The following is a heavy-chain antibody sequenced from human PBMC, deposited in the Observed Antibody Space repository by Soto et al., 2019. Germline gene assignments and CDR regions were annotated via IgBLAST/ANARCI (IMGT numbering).Heavy chain of an antibody. D-gene: IGHD3-10*01. CDR1: GFAFSSYG. J-gene: IGHJ4*02. Sequence: PGGSLRLSCAASGFAFSSYGMHWVRQAPGKGLEWVAVISYDGSNKYYADSVKGRFTISRDNSKNTLYLQMNSLRAEDTAVYYCAKDRDPSSSNPLFEYWGQGTLVTVSS. CDR3: AKDRDPSSSNPLFEY. V-gene: IGHV3-30*18. CDR2: ISYDGSNK.